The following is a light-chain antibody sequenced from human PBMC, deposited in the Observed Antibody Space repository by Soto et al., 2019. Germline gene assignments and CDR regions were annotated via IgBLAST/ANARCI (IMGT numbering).Light chain of an antibody. CDR2: AVS. J-gene: IGLJ1*01. Sequence: QSALTQPPSASGSPGQSVTISCTGTSSDVGGYNYVSWYQQHPGKAPKVIIYAVSKRPSGVPDRFSGSKSGSTASLNVSGLQAEDEAAYYCSSYAGTNIFVFGTVPNVTVL. CDR1: SSDVGGYNY. CDR3: SSYAGTNIFV. V-gene: IGLV2-8*01.